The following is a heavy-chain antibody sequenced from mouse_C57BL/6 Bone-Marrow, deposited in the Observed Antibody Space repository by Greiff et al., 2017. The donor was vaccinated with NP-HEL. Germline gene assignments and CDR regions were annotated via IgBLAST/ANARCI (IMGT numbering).Heavy chain of an antibody. J-gene: IGHJ2*01. D-gene: IGHD2-4*01. Sequence: VQLKQSGAELVRPGASVKLSCTASGFNIKDDYMHWVKQRPEQGLEWIGWIDPENGDTEYASKFQGKATITADTSSNTAYLQLSSLTSEDTAVYYCTRGGLYYDFDYWGQGTTLTVSS. CDR1: GFNIKDDY. CDR3: TRGGLYYDFDY. V-gene: IGHV14-4*01. CDR2: IDPENGDT.